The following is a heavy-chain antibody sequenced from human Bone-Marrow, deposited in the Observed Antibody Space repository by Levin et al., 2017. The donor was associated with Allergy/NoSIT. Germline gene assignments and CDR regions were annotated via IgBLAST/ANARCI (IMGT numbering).Heavy chain of an antibody. V-gene: IGHV1-2*02. Sequence: GASVKVSCKASGYTFTAYYIHWVRQAPGQGLEWMGWMFPNSGGTDYAPRFQGRVTMTRDTSISTAYLEMNSLRSDDTAVYYCARGTDFSTGYQDFWGQGTQVTVSS. CDR1: GYTFTAYY. D-gene: IGHD3/OR15-3a*01. CDR3: ARGTDFSTGYQDF. J-gene: IGHJ4*02. CDR2: MFPNSGGT.